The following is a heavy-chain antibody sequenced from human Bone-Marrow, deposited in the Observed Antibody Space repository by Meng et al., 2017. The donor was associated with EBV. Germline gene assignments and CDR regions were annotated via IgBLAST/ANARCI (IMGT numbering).Heavy chain of an antibody. J-gene: IGHJ4*02. Sequence: GQLVGSGGGLVQRGGPLRLSCAASGFIVSKNYMSWVRQAPGKGLEWVSVIFDGDNTFHADSVKGRFTISRDNSKNMVYLRMNTLRVDDTAVYYCARGMAEGGVAREDYWGQGTLVTVSS. CDR1: GFIVSKNY. CDR3: ARGMAEGGVAREDY. D-gene: IGHD2-21*01. V-gene: IGHV3-53*01. CDR2: IFDGDNT.